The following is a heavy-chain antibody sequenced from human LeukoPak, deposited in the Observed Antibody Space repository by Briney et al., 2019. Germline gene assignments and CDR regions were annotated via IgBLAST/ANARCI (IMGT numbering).Heavy chain of an antibody. V-gene: IGHV1-2*02. Sequence: ASVKVSGKASGYTFTGYYMHWVRQAPGQGLEWMGWINPNSGGTNYAQKFQGRVTMTRDTSISTAYMELSRLRSDDTAVYYCARDDGDYEGPFGDWGQGTLVTVSS. D-gene: IGHD4-17*01. CDR2: INPNSGGT. CDR1: GYTFTGYY. J-gene: IGHJ4*02. CDR3: ARDDGDYEGPFGD.